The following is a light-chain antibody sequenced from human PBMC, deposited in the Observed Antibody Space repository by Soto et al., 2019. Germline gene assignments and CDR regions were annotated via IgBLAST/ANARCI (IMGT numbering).Light chain of an antibody. CDR1: QSVTSSY. CDR3: QQYGRSPRT. CDR2: GAS. J-gene: IGKJ1*01. Sequence: EIVLTQSPGTLSLSPGERATLSCRASQSVTSSYLAWSQQKPGQAPRLLIYGASSRATGIPDRFSGSGSGTDFALTISRLEPEDFAVYSCQQYGRSPRTFGQGTKVDIK. V-gene: IGKV3-20*01.